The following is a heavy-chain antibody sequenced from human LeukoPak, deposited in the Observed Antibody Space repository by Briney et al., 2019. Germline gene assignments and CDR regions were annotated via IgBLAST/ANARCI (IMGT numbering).Heavy chain of an antibody. CDR3: AKDRACGQWNCQGSDY. V-gene: IGHV3-23*01. Sequence: GGSLRLSCAASGFTFSNYWMHWVRQAPGKGLEWVLGVSDSGDGTHYADSVKGRFTISRDNSKNTLYLQMNNLRAEDTAVYYRAKDRACGQWNCQGSDYWGQGTLVTVSS. J-gene: IGHJ4*02. CDR1: GFTFSNYW. D-gene: IGHD1-7*01. CDR2: VSDSGDGT.